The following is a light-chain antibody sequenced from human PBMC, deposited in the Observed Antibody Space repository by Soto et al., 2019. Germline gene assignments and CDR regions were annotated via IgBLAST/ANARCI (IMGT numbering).Light chain of an antibody. CDR2: DVS. CDR3: SSYTSSSTLV. Sequence: QSVLTHPASVSGSPGQSITISCTGTSSDVGGYNYVSWYQQHPGQAPKLMIYDVSNRPSGVSNRFSGSKSGNTASLTISGLQAEDEADYYCSSYTSSSTLVFGGGTKLTVL. V-gene: IGLV2-14*01. CDR1: SSDVGGYNY. J-gene: IGLJ2*01.